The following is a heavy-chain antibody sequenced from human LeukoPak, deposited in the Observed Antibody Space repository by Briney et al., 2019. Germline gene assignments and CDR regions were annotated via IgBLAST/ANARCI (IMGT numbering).Heavy chain of an antibody. J-gene: IGHJ4*02. Sequence: GASVKVSCKASGYTFTSYYMHWVRQAPGQGLEWMGWINPNSGGTNYAQKFQGRVTMTRDTSISTAYMELSRLRSDDTAVYYCARDGGWDTFLYCSGGSCYRHLDYWGQGTLVTVSS. V-gene: IGHV1-2*02. CDR2: INPNSGGT. CDR3: ARDGGWDTFLYCSGGSCYRHLDY. D-gene: IGHD2-15*01. CDR1: GYTFTSYY.